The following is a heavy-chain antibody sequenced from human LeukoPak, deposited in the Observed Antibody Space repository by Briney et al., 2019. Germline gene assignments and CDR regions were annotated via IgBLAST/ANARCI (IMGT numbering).Heavy chain of an antibody. CDR2: IYYSGST. D-gene: IGHD2-15*01. V-gene: IGHV4-31*03. Sequence: PSQTLSLTCTVSGGSISSGGYYWSWIRQHPGKGLEWIGYIYYSGSTYYNPSLKSRVTISVDTSKNQFSLKLSSVTAADTAVYYCARGRVVVVVAATDSGIDYWGQGTLVTVPS. J-gene: IGHJ4*02. CDR1: GGSISSGGYY. CDR3: ARGRVVVVVAATDSGIDY.